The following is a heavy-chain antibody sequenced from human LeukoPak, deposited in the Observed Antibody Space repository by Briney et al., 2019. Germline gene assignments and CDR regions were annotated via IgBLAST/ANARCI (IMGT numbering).Heavy chain of an antibody. CDR1: GFTFSSYT. J-gene: IGHJ6*03. D-gene: IGHD1-7*01. Sequence: GGSLRLSCAASGFTFSSYTMTWVRQAPGKGLEWVSAISGSGGSTYFADSVKGRFTISRDNSKNTLYLQMNSLRAEDTAVYYCAKRRGLELLYLYYIHLWAKGTTVSVSS. V-gene: IGHV3-23*01. CDR2: ISGSGGST. CDR3: AKRRGLELLYLYYIHL.